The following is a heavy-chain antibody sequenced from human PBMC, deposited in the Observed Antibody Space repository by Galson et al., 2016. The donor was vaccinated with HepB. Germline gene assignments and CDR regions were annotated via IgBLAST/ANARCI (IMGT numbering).Heavy chain of an antibody. CDR2: TYYRAKWYN. Sequence: CAISVDSVSSNSAAWNWIRQSPSRGLEWLGRTYYRAKWYNDYAVSVKSRITISVDTSKNQFSLQLNSVTPEDTAVYYCAREYSTGYYERFLAKRARRGFDYWGQGTLVTVSS. J-gene: IGHJ4*02. CDR3: AREYSTGYYERFLAKRARRGFDY. V-gene: IGHV6-1*01. CDR1: VDSVSSNSAA. D-gene: IGHD6-19*01.